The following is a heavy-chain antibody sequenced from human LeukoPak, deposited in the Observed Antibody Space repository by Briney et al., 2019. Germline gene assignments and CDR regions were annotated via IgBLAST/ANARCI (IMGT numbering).Heavy chain of an antibody. V-gene: IGHV1-2*02. Sequence: ASVKVSCKASGYTFTGYYMHWVRQAPGQGLEWMGWINPNSGGTNYAQKFQGRVTMTRDTSISTAYMELSRLRSDDTAVYYCARDHDSSSWYFDYWGQGTLVTVSS. D-gene: IGHD6-13*01. CDR2: INPNSGGT. CDR1: GYTFTGYY. CDR3: ARDHDSSSWYFDY. J-gene: IGHJ4*02.